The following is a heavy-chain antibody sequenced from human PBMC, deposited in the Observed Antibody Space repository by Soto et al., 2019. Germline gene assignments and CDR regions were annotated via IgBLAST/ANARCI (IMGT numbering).Heavy chain of an antibody. CDR3: ASGSWYRWFDP. V-gene: IGHV4-4*02. J-gene: IGHJ5*02. CDR1: SAAISSSNW. D-gene: IGHD6-13*01. CDR2: IYHSGST. Sequence: SETLSLTCAVSSAAISSSNWWSWVRQPPGKGLEWIGEIYHSGSTNYNPSLKSRVTISVDKSKNQFSLNLSSVTAADTAVYYCASGSWYRWFDPWGQGIMVTVSS.